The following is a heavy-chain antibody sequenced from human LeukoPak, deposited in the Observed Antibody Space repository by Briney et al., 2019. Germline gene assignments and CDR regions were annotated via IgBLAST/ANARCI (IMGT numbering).Heavy chain of an antibody. CDR1: GYTLTELS. CDR3: ATGYCSGGSCYSFDY. J-gene: IGHJ4*02. V-gene: IGHV1-24*01. CDR2: FDPEDGET. D-gene: IGHD2-15*01. Sequence: ASVKVSCKVSGYTLTELSMHWVRQAPGKGLEWMGGFDPEDGETIYAQKFQGRVTMTEDTSTDTAYMELSSLRSEDTAVYYCATGYCSGGSCYSFDYWGQGTLVTVPS.